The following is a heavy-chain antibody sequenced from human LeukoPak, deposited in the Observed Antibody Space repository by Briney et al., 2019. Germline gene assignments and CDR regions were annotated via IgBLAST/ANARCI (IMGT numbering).Heavy chain of an antibody. CDR3: ARSGERIPDNNLLDY. J-gene: IGHJ4*02. Sequence: LVKVSCKASGGTFSSYAISWVRQAPGQGLEWMGGIIPIFGTANYAQKFQGRVTITADESTSTAYMELSSLRSEDTAVYYCARSGERIPDNNLLDYWGQGTLVTVSS. D-gene: IGHD1-1*01. CDR1: GGTFSSYA. CDR2: IIPIFGTA. V-gene: IGHV1-69*13.